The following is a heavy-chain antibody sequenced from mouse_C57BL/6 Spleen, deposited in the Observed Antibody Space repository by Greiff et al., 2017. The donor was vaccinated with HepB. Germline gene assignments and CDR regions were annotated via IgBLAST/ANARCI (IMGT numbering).Heavy chain of an antibody. CDR2: IHPNSGST. Sequence: QVQLQQSGAELVKPGASVKLSCKASGYTFTSYWMHWVKQRPGQGLEWIGMIHPNSGSTNYNEKFKSKATLTVDKSSSTAYMQLSSLTSEDSAVYYCARSDYGSSYNFGYWGQGTLVTVSA. D-gene: IGHD1-1*01. CDR1: GYTFTSYW. J-gene: IGHJ3*01. V-gene: IGHV1-64*01. CDR3: ARSDYGSSYNFGY.